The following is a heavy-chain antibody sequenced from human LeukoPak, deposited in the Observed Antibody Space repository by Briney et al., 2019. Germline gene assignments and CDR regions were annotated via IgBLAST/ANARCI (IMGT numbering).Heavy chain of an antibody. CDR1: GGTFSSYA. J-gene: IGHJ6*03. CDR3: VRDPVIWSGYYRNYYYYYMDV. V-gene: IGHV1-69*13. Sequence: ASVKVSCKASGGTFSSYAISWVRQAPGQGLEWMGGIIPIFGTANYAQKFQGRVTITADESTSTAYMELSSLRSEDTAVYYCVRDPVIWSGYYRNYYYYYMDVWGKGTTVTVSS. CDR2: IIPIFGTA. D-gene: IGHD3-3*01.